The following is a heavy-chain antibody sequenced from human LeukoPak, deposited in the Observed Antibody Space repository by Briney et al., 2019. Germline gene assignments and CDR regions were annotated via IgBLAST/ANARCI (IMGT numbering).Heavy chain of an antibody. CDR2: ISWNSGSI. Sequence: GGSLRLSCAASGFTFDDYAMHWVRQAPGKGLEWVSGISWNSGSIGYADSVKGRFTISRDNAKNSLYLQMNSLRAEDTALYYCAKDILRYDSSGCAFDIWGQGTMVTVSS. V-gene: IGHV3-9*01. CDR1: GFTFDDYA. J-gene: IGHJ3*02. CDR3: AKDILRYDSSGCAFDI. D-gene: IGHD3-22*01.